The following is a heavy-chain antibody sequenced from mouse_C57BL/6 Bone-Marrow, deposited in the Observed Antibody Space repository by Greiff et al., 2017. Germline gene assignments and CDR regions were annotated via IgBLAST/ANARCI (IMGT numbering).Heavy chain of an antibody. J-gene: IGHJ1*03. CDR2: ISSGSSTI. CDR3: ARPGYGSSFWYFDV. D-gene: IGHD1-1*01. V-gene: IGHV5-17*01. CDR1: GFTFSDYG. Sequence: VQVVESGGGLVKPGGSLKLSCAASGFTFSDYGMHWVRQAPEKGLEWVAYISSGSSTIYYADTVKGRFTISRDNAQNTLFLQMTSLRSEDTAMYYCARPGYGSSFWYFDVWGTGTTVTVSS.